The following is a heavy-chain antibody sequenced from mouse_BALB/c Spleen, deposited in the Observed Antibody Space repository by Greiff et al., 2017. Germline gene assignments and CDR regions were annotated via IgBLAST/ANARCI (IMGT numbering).Heavy chain of an antibody. V-gene: IGHV1-4*01. Sequence: VQLVESGAELAKPGASVKMSCKASGYTFTRYRMHWVKQRPGQGLEWSGYINPSTGYTEYNQKFKDKATLTADKSYSTAYMQLSSLTSEDSAVYYCESYTTAARARDYWGKGTSVTVSS. CDR1: GYTFTRYR. J-gene: IGHJ4*01. CDR2: INPSTGYT. D-gene: IGHD1-2*01. CDR3: ESYTTAARARDY.